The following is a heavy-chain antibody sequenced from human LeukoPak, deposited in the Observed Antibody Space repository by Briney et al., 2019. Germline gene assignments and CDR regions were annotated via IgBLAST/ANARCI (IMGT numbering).Heavy chain of an antibody. CDR2: ISGSGGST. CDR1: GFTFSNYW. CDR3: AKDGYSSSWRKDNWFDP. V-gene: IGHV3-23*01. Sequence: PGGSLRLSCAASGFTFSNYWMSWVRQAPGKGLEWVSAISGSGGSTYYADSVKGRFTISRDNSKNTLYLQMNSLRAEDTAVYYCAKDGYSSSWRKDNWFDPWGQGTLVTVSS. J-gene: IGHJ5*02. D-gene: IGHD6-13*01.